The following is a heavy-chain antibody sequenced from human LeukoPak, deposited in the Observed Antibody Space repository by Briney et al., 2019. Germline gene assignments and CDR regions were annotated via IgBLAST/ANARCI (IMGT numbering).Heavy chain of an antibody. D-gene: IGHD5-12*01. CDR3: AKEWIKE. CDR1: GFTFSSCA. CDR2: ISGAGGT. Sequence: GGSLRLSCAASGFTFSSCAMSWVRQAPGKGLEWVSTISGAGGTFYADSVKGRFTVSRDNSKNTLFLQTSSLRAEDTAVYYCAKEWIKEGGQGTLVTVSS. J-gene: IGHJ4*02. V-gene: IGHV3-23*01.